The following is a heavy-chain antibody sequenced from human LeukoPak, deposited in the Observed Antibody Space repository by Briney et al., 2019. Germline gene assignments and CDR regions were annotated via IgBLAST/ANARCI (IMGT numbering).Heavy chain of an antibody. CDR1: GGSISSGDNS. J-gene: IGHJ3*02. V-gene: IGHV4-30-2*01. CDR2: IYQSGNT. Sequence: PSETLSLTCTVSGGSISSGDNSWSWIRQPPGKGLEWIGYIYQSGNTFYNPSLKSRVTISADRSKNQFSLSLSSVTAADTAVYYCASFRDAFDIWGQGTMVTVSS. CDR3: ASFRDAFDI.